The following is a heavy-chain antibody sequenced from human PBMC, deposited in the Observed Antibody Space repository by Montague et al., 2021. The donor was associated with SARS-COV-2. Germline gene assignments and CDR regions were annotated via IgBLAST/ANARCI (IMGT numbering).Heavy chain of an antibody. V-gene: IGHV4-4*07. CDR2: VSPSGST. Sequence: SETLSLTCTVSGDSISYFYWSWIRQPAGKGLEWIGRVSPSGSTNYNPSLNSRVTMSVDTSKKQFSLRLSPVTAADTAVYYCARGTLSVNMALVVLLGGLYYFRSWGKGTLVGVAS. CDR3: ARGTLSVNMALVVLLGGLYYFRS. J-gene: IGHJ4*02. D-gene: IGHD4/OR15-4a*01. CDR1: GDSISYFY.